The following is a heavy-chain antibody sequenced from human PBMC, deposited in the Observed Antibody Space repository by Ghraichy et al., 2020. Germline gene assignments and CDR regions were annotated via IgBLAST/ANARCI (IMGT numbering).Heavy chain of an antibody. V-gene: IGHV3-11*01. J-gene: IGHJ4*02. CDR2: ISSSGSTI. CDR1: GFTFSDYY. Sequence: SLRLSCAASGFTFSDYYMSWIRQAPGKGLEWVSYISSSGSTIYYADSVKGRFTISRDNAKNSLYLQMNSLRAEDTAVYYCARDQGGSYYSLGAGYFDYWGQGTLVTVSS. D-gene: IGHD1-26*01. CDR3: ARDQGGSYYSLGAGYFDY.